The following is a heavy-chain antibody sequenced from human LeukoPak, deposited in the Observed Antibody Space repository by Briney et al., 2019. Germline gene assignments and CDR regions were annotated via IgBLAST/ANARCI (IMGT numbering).Heavy chain of an antibody. CDR2: ISGSAGST. V-gene: IGHV3-23*01. J-gene: IGHJ4*02. Sequence: PGGSLRPSCAASGFTFSSYAVSWVRHAPGKGLEGVSAISGSAGSTYYADSVKGRFTTSRDNFKNTLYLQTNSLRAEDTAVYYCARTGWGQFDYWGQGTLVTVSS. CDR1: GFTFSSYA. CDR3: ARTGWGQFDY. D-gene: IGHD3-16*01.